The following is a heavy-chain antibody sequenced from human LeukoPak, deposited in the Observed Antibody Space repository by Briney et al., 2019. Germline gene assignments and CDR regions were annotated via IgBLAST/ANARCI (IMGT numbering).Heavy chain of an antibody. CDR2: IYSGGGT. J-gene: IGHJ5*02. V-gene: IGHV3-66*01. Sequence: GGSLRLSCAASGVAFNLYGMARVRHGPGKGLEWVSLIYSGGGTSYADSVKGRFTVSRDHSKNTLYLQMNSLRAEDTAVYYCARDPPAVALNTYAWGQGTLVTVSS. CDR3: ARDPPAVALNTYA. D-gene: IGHD6-13*01. CDR1: GVAFNLYG.